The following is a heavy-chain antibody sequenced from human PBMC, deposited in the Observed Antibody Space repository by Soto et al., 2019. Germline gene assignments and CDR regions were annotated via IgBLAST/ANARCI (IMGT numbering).Heavy chain of an antibody. CDR1: GGTFSNYA. CDR2: IIPISGTA. CDR3: ARSGVVVNAFDI. Sequence: QVQLVQSGAEVKKPGSSVKVSCKASGGTFSNYAISWVRQVPGQGLEWMGGIIPISGTANYPQKFQGRVTITADESTRTAYMELSSLRSEDTAVYYCARSGVVVNAFDIWGQGTMVIVSS. J-gene: IGHJ3*02. V-gene: IGHV1-69*12. D-gene: IGHD2-21*01.